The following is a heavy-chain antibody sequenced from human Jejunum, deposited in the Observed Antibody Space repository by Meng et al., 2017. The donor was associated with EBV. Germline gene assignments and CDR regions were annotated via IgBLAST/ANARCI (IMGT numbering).Heavy chain of an antibody. CDR3: ARDQNGSYFAY. Sequence: QVQRQESGPGLVKPSETLSLTCTVSGGSVSSGGYYWSWIWQPPGKGLEWIGYIYNSESTNYKSSLKSRVTISADTSKNQFSLRLSSVTAADTAVYYCARDQNGSYFAYWGQGTLVTVSS. CDR2: IYNSEST. J-gene: IGHJ4*02. V-gene: IGHV4-61*08. CDR1: GGSVSSGGYY. D-gene: IGHD1-26*01.